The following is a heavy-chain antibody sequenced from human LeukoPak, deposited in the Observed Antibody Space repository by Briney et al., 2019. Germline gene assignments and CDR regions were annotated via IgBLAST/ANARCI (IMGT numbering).Heavy chain of an antibody. Sequence: GGSLRLSCAASGFTFSSYEMNWVRQAPGKGLEWVSYISSSGSTIYYADSVKGRFTISRDNAKNSLYLQMNSLRAEDTAVYYCAGSVWDAFDIWGQGTMVIVSS. V-gene: IGHV3-48*03. J-gene: IGHJ3*02. CDR3: AGSVWDAFDI. D-gene: IGHD2-8*01. CDR1: GFTFSSYE. CDR2: ISSSGSTI.